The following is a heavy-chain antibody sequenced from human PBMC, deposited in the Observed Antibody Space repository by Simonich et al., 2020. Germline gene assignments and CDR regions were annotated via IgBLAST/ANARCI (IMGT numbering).Heavy chain of an antibody. CDR3: ARLPDY. CDR1: GGSISRYY. CDR2: IYYSGSN. V-gene: IGHV4-59*08. Sequence: QVQLQESGPGLVKPSETLSLTCTVSGGSISRYYWSWIRQPPGKGLEWIGYIYYSGSNNYNPSLKSRVTISVYTSKNQFSLKLSSVTAADTAVYDCARLPDYWGQGTLVTVSS. J-gene: IGHJ4*02.